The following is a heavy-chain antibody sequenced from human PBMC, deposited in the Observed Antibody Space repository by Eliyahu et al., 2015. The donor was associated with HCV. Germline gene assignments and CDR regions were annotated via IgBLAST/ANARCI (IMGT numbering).Heavy chain of an antibody. J-gene: IGHJ2*01. V-gene: IGHV3-69-1*01. CDR1: GFSVSSYE. CDR3: AAGLRTWSAFWYLNY. CDR2: FSGSNSI. D-gene: IGHD2-2*01. Sequence: EGQLVESGGALVKPGGSLRLSCGASGFSVSSYEMNWVRQAPGKGLEWVAGFSGSNSIHYADSVKGRFTISRDDTTNSLYLQINNLRVEDSAVYYCAAGLRTWSAFWYLNYWGRGTLVTVSS.